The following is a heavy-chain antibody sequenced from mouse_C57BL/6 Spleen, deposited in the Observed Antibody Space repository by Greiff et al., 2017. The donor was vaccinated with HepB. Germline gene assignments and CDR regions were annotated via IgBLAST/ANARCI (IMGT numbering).Heavy chain of an antibody. Sequence: VQLQQSGPELVKPGASVKISCKASGYAFSSSWMNWVKQRPGKGLEWIGRIYPGDGDTNYNGKFKGKATLTADKSSSTAYMQLSSLTSEDSAVYFCASYDYDGGFAYWGQGTLVTVSA. CDR3: ASYDYDGGFAY. V-gene: IGHV1-82*01. J-gene: IGHJ3*01. CDR1: GYAFSSSW. CDR2: IYPGDGDT. D-gene: IGHD2-4*01.